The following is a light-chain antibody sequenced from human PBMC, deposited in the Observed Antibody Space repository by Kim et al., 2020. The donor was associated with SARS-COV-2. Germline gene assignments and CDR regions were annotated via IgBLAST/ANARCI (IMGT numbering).Light chain of an antibody. CDR3: QQLDSSPSYT. CDR2: GIF. Sequence: EIVLTQSPGTLSLSPGERATLSCRASQSLSNTYLAWYQQKPGQAPRLLIYGIFHRATGIPDRFTGSGSGTDFTLTISRLEPEDFAVYYCQQLDSSPSYTFGQGTKVDIK. J-gene: IGKJ2*01. V-gene: IGKV3-20*01. CDR1: QSLSNTY.